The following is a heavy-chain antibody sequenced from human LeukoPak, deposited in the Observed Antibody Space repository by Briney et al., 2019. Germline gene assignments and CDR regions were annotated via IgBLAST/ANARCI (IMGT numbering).Heavy chain of an antibody. CDR3: ASSSMVRGVKSWFDP. J-gene: IGHJ5*02. V-gene: IGHV4-38-2*02. D-gene: IGHD3-10*01. CDR1: GYSISSGYF. Sequence: SETLSLTCTVSGYSISSGYFWGWIRQPPGKGLEWIGEINHSGSTNYNPSLKSRVTISVDTSKNQFSLKLSSVTAADTAVYYCASSSMVRGVKSWFDPWGQGTLVTVSS. CDR2: INHSGST.